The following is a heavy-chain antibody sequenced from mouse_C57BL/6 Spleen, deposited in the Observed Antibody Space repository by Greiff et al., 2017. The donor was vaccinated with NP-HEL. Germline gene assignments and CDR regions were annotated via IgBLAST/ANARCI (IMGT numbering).Heavy chain of an antibody. V-gene: IGHV1-64*01. CDR1: GYTFTSYW. CDR3: AREAMRDYEIDY. Sequence: QVQLQQPGAELVKPGASVKLSCKASGYTFTSYWMHWVKQRPGQGLEWIGMIHPNSGSTNYNEKFKSKATLTVDKSSSTAYMQLSSLTSEDSGVYYCAREAMRDYEIDYWGQGTTLTVSS. J-gene: IGHJ2*01. CDR2: IHPNSGST. D-gene: IGHD2-4*01.